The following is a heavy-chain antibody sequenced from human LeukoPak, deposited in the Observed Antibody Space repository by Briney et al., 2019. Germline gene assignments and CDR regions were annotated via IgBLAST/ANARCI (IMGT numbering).Heavy chain of an antibody. Sequence: ASVKVSCKASGYTFTSYDINWVRRATGQGLEWMGWMNPNSGNTGYAQKFQGRVTITRNTSISTAYMELSSLRSEDTAVCYCATSIYCSGGSCFSWGQGTLVTVSS. V-gene: IGHV1-8*03. CDR1: GYTFTSYD. D-gene: IGHD2-15*01. J-gene: IGHJ4*02. CDR2: MNPNSGNT. CDR3: ATSIYCSGGSCFS.